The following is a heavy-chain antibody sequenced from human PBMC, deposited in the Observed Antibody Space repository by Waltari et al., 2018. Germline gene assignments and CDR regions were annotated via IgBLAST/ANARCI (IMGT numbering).Heavy chain of an antibody. CDR3: ARGRAGLASSGKGNWFDP. V-gene: IGHV3-48*01. CDR2: ISSGGTNI. CDR1: GFTFNYYN. D-gene: IGHD1-26*01. J-gene: IGHJ5*02. Sequence: EVQLVESGGGLVQPGGSLRLSCAASGFTFNYYNMNWIRQAPGKGLEWISFISSGGTNIYYSDSVTGRFNISRDKANNSLYLQMNSLRADDTAVYYCARGRAGLASSGKGNWFDPWGQGTLVTVSS.